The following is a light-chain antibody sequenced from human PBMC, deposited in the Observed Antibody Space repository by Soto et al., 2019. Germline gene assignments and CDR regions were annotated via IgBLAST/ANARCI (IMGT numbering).Light chain of an antibody. CDR3: QQYNNWPLT. CDR2: GAS. V-gene: IGKV3-15*01. Sequence: EIAMTQSPATLSVSPGERATLSCRASQSVSSNLAWYQQKPGQAPRLLIYGASTRATGIPARFSGSGSGTEFTLTISSLQSENFAVYYCQQYNNWPLTFRPGTKVDI. J-gene: IGKJ3*01. CDR1: QSVSSN.